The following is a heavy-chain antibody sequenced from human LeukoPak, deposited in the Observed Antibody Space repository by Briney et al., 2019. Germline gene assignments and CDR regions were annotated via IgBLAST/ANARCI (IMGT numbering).Heavy chain of an antibody. V-gene: IGHV4-34*01. D-gene: IGHD3-9*01. CDR2: INHSGST. CDR1: GGSFSGYY. Sequence: SETLSLTCAVYGGSFSGYYWSWIRQPPGKGLEWIGEINHSGSTNYNPSLKSRVTISVDTSKNQFSLKLSSVTAADTAVYYCARGHYDILTGPRPFDYWGQGTLVTVSS. CDR3: ARGHYDILTGPRPFDY. J-gene: IGHJ4*02.